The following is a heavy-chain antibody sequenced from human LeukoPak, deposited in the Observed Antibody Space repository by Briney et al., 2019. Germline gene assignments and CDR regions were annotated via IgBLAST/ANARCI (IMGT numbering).Heavy chain of an antibody. V-gene: IGHV1-8*01. CDR1: GYTFTSYD. CDR3: AIFYDFTEGDAFDI. CDR2: MNPNSGNT. J-gene: IGHJ3*02. D-gene: IGHD3-3*01. Sequence: ASVKVSCKASGYTFTSYDINWVRQATGQGLEWMGWMNPNSGNTGYAQKFQGRVTMTRNTSISTAYMELSSLRSEDTAVYYCAIFYDFTEGDAFDIWGQGTMVTVSS.